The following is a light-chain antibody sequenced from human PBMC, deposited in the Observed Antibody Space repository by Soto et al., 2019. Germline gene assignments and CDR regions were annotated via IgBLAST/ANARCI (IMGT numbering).Light chain of an antibody. CDR3: NSFTTSSTYV. V-gene: IGLV2-18*02. J-gene: IGLJ1*01. Sequence: QSALTQPASVSGSPGQSITISCTGTSSDIGRYNRVSWYQQPPGTAPKLIIYEVNNRPSGVPDRFSGSKSGNTASLTISGLQAEDVADYYCNSFTTSSTYVFGTGTKVTVL. CDR2: EVN. CDR1: SSDIGRYNR.